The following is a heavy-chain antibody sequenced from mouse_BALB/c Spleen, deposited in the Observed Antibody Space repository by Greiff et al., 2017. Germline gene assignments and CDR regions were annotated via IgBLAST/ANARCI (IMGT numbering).Heavy chain of an antibody. V-gene: IGHV3-6*02. CDR2: ISYDGSN. J-gene: IGHJ2*01. Sequence: EVQLVESGPGLVKPSQSLSLTCSVTGYSITSGYYWNWIRQFPGNKLEWMGYISYDGSNNYNPSLKNRISITRDTSKNQFFLKLNSVTTEDTATYYCARGRYGNYDYWGQGTTLTVSS. D-gene: IGHD2-1*01. CDR1: GYSITSGYY. CDR3: ARGRYGNYDY.